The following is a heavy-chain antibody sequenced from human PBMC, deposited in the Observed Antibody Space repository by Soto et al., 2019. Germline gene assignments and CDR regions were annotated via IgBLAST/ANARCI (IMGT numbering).Heavy chain of an antibody. CDR2: IYDTGISGYTPST. V-gene: IGHV4-59*01. D-gene: IGHD2-2*01. Sequence: SETLSLTCTVSGGSITSSYWSWIRRPPGKGLEWIAYIYDTGISGYTPSTSYNPSLKSRVTMSVDTSKSQFSLKLTSVTAADTAVYYCARGDADPIVPRPNWFDPWGQGTLVTVSS. CDR3: ARGDADPIVPRPNWFDP. J-gene: IGHJ5*02. CDR1: GGSITSSY.